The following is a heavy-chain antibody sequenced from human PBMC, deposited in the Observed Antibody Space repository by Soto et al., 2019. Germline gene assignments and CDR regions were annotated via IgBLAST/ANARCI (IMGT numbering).Heavy chain of an antibody. CDR2: IIPILGIA. D-gene: IGHD2-15*01. Sequence: SVKVSCKASGGTFSSYTISWVRQAPGQGLEWMGRIIPILGIANYAQKFQGRVTITADKSTSTAYMGLSSLRSEDTAVYYCARNLGYCSGGSCPYGMDVWGQGTTVTVSS. V-gene: IGHV1-69*02. J-gene: IGHJ6*02. CDR3: ARNLGYCSGGSCPYGMDV. CDR1: GGTFSSYT.